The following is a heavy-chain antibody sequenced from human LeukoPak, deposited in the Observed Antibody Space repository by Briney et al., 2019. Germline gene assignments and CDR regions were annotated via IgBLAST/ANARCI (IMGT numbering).Heavy chain of an antibody. CDR3: VRAVGVSARGYFHL. CDR1: GFTFSSYR. Sequence: RGFLRLSCAASGFTFSSYRMEWGRQAPGKGLELLTVIWYDGSKKYYADSVKGRFTLSRDNSNNMVDLQMNSLRVEDTAVYYCVRAVGVSARGYFHLWGRGTLVTVSS. D-gene: IGHD2-8*01. CDR2: IWYDGSKK. J-gene: IGHJ2*01. V-gene: IGHV3-33*01.